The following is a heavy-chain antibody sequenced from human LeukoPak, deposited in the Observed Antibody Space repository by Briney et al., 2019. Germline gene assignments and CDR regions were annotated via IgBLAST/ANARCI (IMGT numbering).Heavy chain of an antibody. J-gene: IGHJ4*02. V-gene: IGHV4-39*07. CDR2: IFYSGGT. Sequence: SETLSLTCTVSGGSINTPNYYWGWIRQTPGKGLEWIGNIFYSGGTYYSPSLTSRVTISLDTSKNQFSLKLSSVTAADTAVYYCARDSGYSSSWERDFDYWGQGTLVTVSS. CDR3: ARDSGYSSSWERDFDY. D-gene: IGHD6-13*01. CDR1: GGSINTPNYY.